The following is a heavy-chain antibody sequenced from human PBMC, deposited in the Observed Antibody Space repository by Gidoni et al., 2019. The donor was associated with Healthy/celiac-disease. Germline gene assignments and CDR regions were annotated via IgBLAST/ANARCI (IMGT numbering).Heavy chain of an antibody. CDR3: AREGRYSGYGADAFDI. V-gene: IGHV3-53*01. CDR2: IYSGGST. CDR1: GFTVSSNY. J-gene: IGHJ3*02. Sequence: EVQLVESGGGLIQPGGSLRLSCAASGFTVSSNYMSWVRQAPGKGLEWVSVIYSGGSTYYADSVKGRFTISRDNSKNTLYLQMNSLRAEDTAVYYCAREGRYSGYGADAFDIWGQGTMVTVSS. D-gene: IGHD5-12*01.